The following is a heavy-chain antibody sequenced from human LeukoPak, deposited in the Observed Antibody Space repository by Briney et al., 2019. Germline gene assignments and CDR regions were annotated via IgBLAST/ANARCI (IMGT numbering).Heavy chain of an antibody. Sequence: SVKVSCKASGGRLNSYAMSWVRQAPGQGLEWMGGIIPIFGTVKYAQKFQGRVTITADESTSTAYLDLSSLRSEDTAVYYCARSSRYYDSSGLQAYYFDYWGQGTLVTVSS. CDR3: ARSSRYYDSSGLQAYYFDY. D-gene: IGHD3-22*01. V-gene: IGHV1-69*13. CDR2: IIPIFGTV. CDR1: GGRLNSYA. J-gene: IGHJ4*02.